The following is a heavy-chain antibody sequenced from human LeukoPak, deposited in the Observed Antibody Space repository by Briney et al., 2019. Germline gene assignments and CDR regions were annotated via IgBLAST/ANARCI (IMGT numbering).Heavy chain of an antibody. V-gene: IGHV4-39*01. CDR2: ISYSGST. Sequence: SETLSLTCSVSGGSISSRSYYWGWVRQPPGKGLEWIGSISYSGSTYYNPSLKTRVTMSVDTSENQFSLKLSSVTAADSTVYYCVRIYCTSTSCYGDSYYGMDVWGQGTTVTVSS. D-gene: IGHD2-2*01. CDR3: VRIYCTSTSCYGDSYYGMDV. CDR1: GGSISSRSYY. J-gene: IGHJ6*02.